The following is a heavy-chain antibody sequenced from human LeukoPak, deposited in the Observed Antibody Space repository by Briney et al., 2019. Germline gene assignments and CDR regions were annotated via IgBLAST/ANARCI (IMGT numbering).Heavy chain of an antibody. Sequence: GESLKISCNASGYXFTSYWICWVRQMPGKGLEWMGIIYPGYSDTRYSPSFQGQVTISADKSISTAYLQWSSLKASDTAMYYCARRSHSGSYLDYWGQGTLVTVSS. CDR1: GYXFTSYW. J-gene: IGHJ4*02. D-gene: IGHD1-26*01. CDR2: IYPGYSDT. V-gene: IGHV5-51*01. CDR3: ARRSHSGSYLDY.